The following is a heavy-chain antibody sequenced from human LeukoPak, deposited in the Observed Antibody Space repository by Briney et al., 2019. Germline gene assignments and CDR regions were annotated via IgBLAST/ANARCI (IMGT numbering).Heavy chain of an antibody. V-gene: IGHV3-30*02. CDR1: GFTFSSYG. D-gene: IGHD2/OR15-2a*01. CDR3: AKDFRKVSQRGY. J-gene: IGHJ4*02. CDR2: IWYDGTNS. Sequence: TGGSLRLSCAASGFTFSSYGMHWVRQAPGKGLEWVAVIWYDGTNSYYADSVKGRFTISRDNSKNTLYLQMNSLRAEDTAVYYCAKDFRKVSQRGYWGQGTLVTVSS.